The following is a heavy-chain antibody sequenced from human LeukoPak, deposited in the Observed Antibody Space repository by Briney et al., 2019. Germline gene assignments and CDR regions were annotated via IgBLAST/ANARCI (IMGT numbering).Heavy chain of an antibody. J-gene: IGHJ4*02. CDR1: GFTFSSYA. V-gene: IGHV3-23*01. Sequence: GGSLRLSCAASGFTFSSYAMSWVRQAPGKGLEWVSATSGSGGSTYYADSVKGRFTISRDNSKNTLYLQINSLRAEDTAVYYCAKEVGSGSYFDYWGQGTLVTVSS. D-gene: IGHD3-10*01. CDR3: AKEVGSGSYFDY. CDR2: TSGSGGST.